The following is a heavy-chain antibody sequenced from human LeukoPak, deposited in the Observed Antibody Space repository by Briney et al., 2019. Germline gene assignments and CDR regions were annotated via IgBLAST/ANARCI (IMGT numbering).Heavy chain of an antibody. CDR1: GFPFSSYS. CDR3: TKDLWGSSSSSWDHIGFDI. CDR2: ISSSRTT. D-gene: IGHD6-6*01. V-gene: IGHV3-48*04. J-gene: IGHJ3*02. Sequence: GGSLRLSCAASGFPFSSYSMNWVRQAPGEGLEWVSYISSSRTTSYADSVKGRFTISRDDSKNSLYLQMNSLTTEDTALYYCTKDLWGSSSSSWDHIGFDIWGQGTMVTVSS.